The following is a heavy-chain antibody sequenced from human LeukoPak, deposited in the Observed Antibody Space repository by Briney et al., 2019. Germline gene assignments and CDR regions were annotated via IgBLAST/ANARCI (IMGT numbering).Heavy chain of an antibody. CDR3: SRGAPTIAMTGTGLDY. CDR2: MNPNSGGT. J-gene: IGHJ4*02. CDR1: GDTFIDYY. Sequence: ASVKVSCKASGDTFIDYYMHCGRQAPREELEGMGWMNPNSGGTNYAQKFQGRFTMTRDTSINTAYMEVSGLRSDDTAVYYCSRGAPTIAMTGTGLDYWGQGTLVAVSS. V-gene: IGHV1-2*02. D-gene: IGHD6-19*01.